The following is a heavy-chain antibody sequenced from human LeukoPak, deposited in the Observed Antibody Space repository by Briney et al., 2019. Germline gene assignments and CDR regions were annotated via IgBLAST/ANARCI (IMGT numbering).Heavy chain of an antibody. J-gene: IGHJ6*02. CDR2: INHSGST. D-gene: IGHD1-1*01. CDR1: GGSFSGHY. V-gene: IGHV4-34*01. Sequence: PSETLSLTCAGYGGSFSGHYWSWIRQPPGKGLEWIGEINHSGSTNYNPSLKSRVTISVDTSKNQFSLKLSSVTAADTAVYYCARVKGVRTYYYYYGMDVWGQGTTVTVSS. CDR3: ARVKGVRTYYYYYGMDV.